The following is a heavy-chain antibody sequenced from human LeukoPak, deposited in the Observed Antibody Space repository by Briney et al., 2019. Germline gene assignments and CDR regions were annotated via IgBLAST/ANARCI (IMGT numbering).Heavy chain of an antibody. CDR1: GGSISSSSYY. V-gene: IGHV4-39*07. D-gene: IGHD2-2*01. J-gene: IGHJ6*04. CDR2: IYYSGST. CDR3: ARSVGYCSSTSCYSDV. Sequence: SETLSLTCTVSGGSISSSSYYWGWIRQPPGKGLEWIGSIYYSGSTYYNPSLKSRVTISVDTSKNQFSLKLSSVTAADTAVYYCARSVGYCSSTSCYSDVWGKGTTVTVSS.